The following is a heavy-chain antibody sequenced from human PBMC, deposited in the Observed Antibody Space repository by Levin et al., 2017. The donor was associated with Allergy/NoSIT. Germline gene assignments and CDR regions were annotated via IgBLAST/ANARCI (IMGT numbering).Heavy chain of an antibody. V-gene: IGHV4-31*03. Sequence: HSQTLSLTCTVSGGSISSGGYYWSWIRQHPGKGLEWIGYIYNSGSTYYNPSLKSRVTISVDTSKNQFSLKLSSVTAADTAVYYCASTLYYYGSGSYSFDYWGQGTLVTVSS. J-gene: IGHJ4*02. CDR1: GGSISSGGYY. CDR3: ASTLYYYGSGSYSFDY. CDR2: IYNSGST. D-gene: IGHD3-10*01.